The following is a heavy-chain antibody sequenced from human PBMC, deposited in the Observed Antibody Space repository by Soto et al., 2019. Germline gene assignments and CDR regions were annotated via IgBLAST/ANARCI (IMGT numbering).Heavy chain of an antibody. CDR3: ARQGQGAAAGNLFVY. CDR1: GYTFTSYA. D-gene: IGHD6-13*01. V-gene: IGHV1-3*01. Sequence: ASVKVSCKASGYTFTSYAMHWVRQAPGQRLEWMGWINAGNGNTKYSQKFQGRVTITRDTSASTAYMELSSLRSEDTAVYYCARQGQGAAAGNLFVYWGQGTLVTVSS. CDR2: INAGNGNT. J-gene: IGHJ4*02.